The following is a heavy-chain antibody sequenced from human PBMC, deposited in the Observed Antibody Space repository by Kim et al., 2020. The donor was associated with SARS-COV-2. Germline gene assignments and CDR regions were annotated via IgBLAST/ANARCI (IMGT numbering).Heavy chain of an antibody. CDR1: GFTFTTYV. D-gene: IGHD3-10*01. Sequence: GGSLRLSCAASGFTFTTYVMHWVRQAPGKGPVWLSRINDAGASRSYAESVKGRFTISRDNSENTLYLQMNSLRVEDTAVYHCVRDRGIPGHHWYFDLWGRGPLVPVSS. J-gene: IGHJ2*01. CDR3: VRDRGIPGHHWYFDL. CDR2: INDAGASR. V-gene: IGHV3-74*01.